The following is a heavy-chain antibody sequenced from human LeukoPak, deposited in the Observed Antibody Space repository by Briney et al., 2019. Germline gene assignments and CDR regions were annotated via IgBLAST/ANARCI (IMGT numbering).Heavy chain of an antibody. J-gene: IGHJ6*03. D-gene: IGHD5-24*01. CDR1: GGSFSGYY. CDR3: ARVTSSERWLLDYYYYMDV. V-gene: IGHV4-34*01. Sequence: SETLFLTCAVYGGSFSGYYWSWIRHPPGKGLEWIGEINHSGSTNYNPSLKSRVTISVDTSKNQFSLKLSSVTAADTAVYYCARVTSSERWLLDYYYYMDVWGKGTTVTVSS. CDR2: INHSGST.